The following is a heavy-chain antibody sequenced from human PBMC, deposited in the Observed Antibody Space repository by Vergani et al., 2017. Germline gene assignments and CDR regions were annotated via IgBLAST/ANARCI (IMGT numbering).Heavy chain of an antibody. V-gene: IGHV3-33*01. J-gene: IGHJ3*02. CDR1: GFTFSSYG. CDR3: ARDQRRYCTNGVCYVFGSFDI. Sequence: QVQLVESGGGVVQPGRSLRLSCAASGFTFSSYGMHWVRQAPGKGLEWVAVIWYDGSNKYYAASVKGRFTISRDNSKNTLYLQMNSLRAEDTAVYYCARDQRRYCTNGVCYVFGSFDIWGQGTMVTVSS. CDR2: IWYDGSNK. D-gene: IGHD2-8*01.